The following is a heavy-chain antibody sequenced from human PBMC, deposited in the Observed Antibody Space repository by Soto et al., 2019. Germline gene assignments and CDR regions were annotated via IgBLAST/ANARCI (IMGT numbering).Heavy chain of an antibody. CDR3: ARSGHIFAGVF. CDR2: LHYNGFA. CDR1: GASMNDYY. J-gene: IGHJ4*02. D-gene: IGHD3-16*01. Sequence: ETLSLACTVSGASMNDYYGSWIRQSPGKGLEHIGYLHYNGFAEYSPSLRSRVSISMDTSKNQFSLKLSSVTAADTAIYYCARSGHIFAGVFWGQGILVTVSS. V-gene: IGHV4-59*01.